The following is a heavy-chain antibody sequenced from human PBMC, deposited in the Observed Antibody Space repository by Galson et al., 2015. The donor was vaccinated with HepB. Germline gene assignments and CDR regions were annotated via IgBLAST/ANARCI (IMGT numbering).Heavy chain of an antibody. D-gene: IGHD3-10*01. CDR2: INHSGST. J-gene: IGHJ6*02. V-gene: IGHV4-34*01. Sequence: TLSLTCAVYGGSFSGYYWSWIRQPPGKGLEWIGEINHSGSTNYNPSLKSRVTISVDTSKNQFSLKLSSVTAADTAVYYCARGPYYGSGSYPIYYYYGMDVWGQGTTVTVSS. CDR1: GGSFSGYY. CDR3: ARGPYYGSGSYPIYYYYGMDV.